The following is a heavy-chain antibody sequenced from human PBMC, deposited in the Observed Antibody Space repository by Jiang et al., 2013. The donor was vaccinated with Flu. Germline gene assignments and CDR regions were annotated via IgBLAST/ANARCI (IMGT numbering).Heavy chain of an antibody. J-gene: IGHJ6*04. Sequence: GAEVKKPGTSVKVSCKASGFTFTSSAMQWVRQARGQRLEWIGWIVVGSGNTNYAQKFQERVTITRDMSTSTAYMELSSLRSEDTAVYYCAARPLRTYYYGMDVWGKGTTVTVSS. CDR3: AARPLRTYYYGMDV. CDR2: IVVGSGNT. CDR1: GFTFTSSA. V-gene: IGHV1-58*02. D-gene: IGHD4-17*01.